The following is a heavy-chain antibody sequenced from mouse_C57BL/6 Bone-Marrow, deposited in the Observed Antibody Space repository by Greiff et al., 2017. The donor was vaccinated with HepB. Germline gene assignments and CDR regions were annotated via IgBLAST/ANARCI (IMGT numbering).Heavy chain of an antibody. Sequence: EVQLVESGGDLVKPGGSLKLSCAASGFTFSSYGMSWVRQTPDKRLEWVATISSGGSYTYYPDSVKGRFTISRDNAKNTLYLQMSSLKSEDTAMYYCARHYYYAMDYWGQGTSVTVSS. CDR1: GFTFSSYG. CDR3: ARHYYYAMDY. V-gene: IGHV5-6*01. J-gene: IGHJ4*01. CDR2: ISSGGSYT.